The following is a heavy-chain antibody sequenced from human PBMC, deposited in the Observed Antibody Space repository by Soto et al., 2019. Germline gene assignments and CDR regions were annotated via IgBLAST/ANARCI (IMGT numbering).Heavy chain of an antibody. CDR3: ARDRLEAGIAAAASGMDV. Sequence: PAGSLRLSCAASGFTFSSYAMHWVRQAPGKGLEWVAVISYDGSNKYYADSVKGRFTISRDNSKNTLYLQMNSLRAEDTAVYYCARDRLEAGIAAAASGMDVWGQGTTVTVSS. D-gene: IGHD6-13*01. V-gene: IGHV3-30-3*01. CDR1: GFTFSSYA. J-gene: IGHJ6*02. CDR2: ISYDGSNK.